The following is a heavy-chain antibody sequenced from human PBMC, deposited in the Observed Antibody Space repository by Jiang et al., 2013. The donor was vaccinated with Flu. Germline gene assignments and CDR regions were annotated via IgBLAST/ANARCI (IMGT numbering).Heavy chain of an antibody. CDR1: GYSLTSHH. J-gene: IGHJ5*02. CDR2: INTNTGNP. D-gene: IGHD1-1*01. Sequence: KPGASVKVSCKASGYSLTSHHMDWVRQAPGQGLEWMGWINTNTGNPTYAQGFTGRFVFSLDTSVSTAYLQISSLTAEDTAVYYCARGFSYRFDPWGQGTLVTVSS. CDR3: ARGFSYRFDP. V-gene: IGHV7-4-1*02.